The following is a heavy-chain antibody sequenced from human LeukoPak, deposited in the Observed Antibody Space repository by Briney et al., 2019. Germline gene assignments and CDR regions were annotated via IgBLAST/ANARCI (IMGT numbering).Heavy chain of an antibody. CDR1: GFTFDDYA. CDR3: AKDISGSYGGWFDP. J-gene: IGHJ5*02. Sequence: GGSLRPSCAASGFTFDDYAMHWVRQAPGKGLEWVSGISWNSGSIGYADSVKGRFTISRDNAKNSLYLQMNSLRAEDTALYYCAKDISGSYGGWFDPWGQGTLVTVSS. V-gene: IGHV3-9*01. CDR2: ISWNSGSI. D-gene: IGHD1-26*01.